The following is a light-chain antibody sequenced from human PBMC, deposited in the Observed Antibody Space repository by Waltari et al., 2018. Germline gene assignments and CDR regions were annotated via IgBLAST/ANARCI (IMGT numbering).Light chain of an antibody. Sequence: SNELTQPPSVSVLPGQPASITCSGDVLSQQYAFWYQQKPGQAPIFLIYKDTERLSGIPERFSASKSGATATLTISEVQAEDEADYFCQSPDRTHSYGVFGGGTRLTVL. V-gene: IGLV3-25*03. CDR2: KDT. CDR1: VLSQQY. CDR3: QSPDRTHSYGV. J-gene: IGLJ3*02.